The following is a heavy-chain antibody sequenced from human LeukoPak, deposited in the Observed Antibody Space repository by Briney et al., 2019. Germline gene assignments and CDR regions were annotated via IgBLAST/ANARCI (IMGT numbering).Heavy chain of an antibody. CDR2: INPSGGSI. CDR3: ATRSGFYGSGIYYNFDY. J-gene: IGHJ4*02. CDR1: GDTFSSYY. V-gene: IGHV1-46*01. D-gene: IGHD3-10*01. Sequence: ASVKVSCKASGDTFSSYYMHWVRQAPGQGLEWMGIINPSGGSISYAQKFQGRVTITADESTSTAYMELSSLRSEDAAVYYCATRSGFYGSGIYYNFDYWGQGTLVTVSS.